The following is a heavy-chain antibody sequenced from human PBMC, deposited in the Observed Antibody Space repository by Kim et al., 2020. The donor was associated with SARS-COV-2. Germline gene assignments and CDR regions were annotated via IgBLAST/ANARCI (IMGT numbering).Heavy chain of an antibody. J-gene: IGHJ3*02. V-gene: IGHV3-21*01. D-gene: IGHD3-22*01. CDR3: ARDDSSGYYQVGAFDI. Sequence: SVKGRFTISRDNAKNSLYLQMNSLRAEDTAVYYCARDDSSGYYQVGAFDIWGQGTMVTVSS.